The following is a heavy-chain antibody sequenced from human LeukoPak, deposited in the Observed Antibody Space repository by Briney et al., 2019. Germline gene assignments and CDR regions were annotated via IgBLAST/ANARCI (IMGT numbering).Heavy chain of an antibody. CDR3: AKSGYPGYYYLDV. V-gene: IGHV3-23*01. CDR1: GLTFSRTA. D-gene: IGHD5-12*01. CDR2: LSGSGVNT. J-gene: IGHJ6*03. Sequence: GGSLRLSCSASGLTFSRTAMTWVRQVPGKGLEWVSSLSGSGVNTYYADSVKGRFTISRDNSKNTLFLQMNSLRVEDTAVYYCAKSGYPGYYYLDVWGKGTTVTISS.